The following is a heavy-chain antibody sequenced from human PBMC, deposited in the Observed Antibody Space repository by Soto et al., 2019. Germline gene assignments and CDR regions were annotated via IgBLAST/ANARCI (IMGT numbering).Heavy chain of an antibody. V-gene: IGHV3-33*01. CDR2: IWYDGSNK. D-gene: IGHD3-22*01. CDR3: ARVVGDTSGYYSPYFDF. CDR1: GFTFSIYG. J-gene: IGHJ4*02. Sequence: QVPLVESGGGVVQPGRSLRLSCAASGFTFSIYGMHWVRQAPGKGLEWVALIWYDGSNKYYAGSVKGRFTISRDNSKNTLYLQMNSLRAEDTAVYYCARVVGDTSGYYSPYFDFWGQGTLVTVSS.